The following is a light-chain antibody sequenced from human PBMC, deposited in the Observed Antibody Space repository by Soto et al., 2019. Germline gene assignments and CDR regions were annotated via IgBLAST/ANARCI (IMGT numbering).Light chain of an antibody. CDR1: QSVGRN. CDR2: GAS. J-gene: IGKJ4*01. Sequence: EIVMTQSPATLSVSPGERATLSCRASQSVGRNLAWYQQKPGQAPRLLIYGASTRATGIPARFSGSGSGTEFTLTISRLQSEDFAICSCHQYSLWPPLTFVGGTKVAI. V-gene: IGKV3-15*01. CDR3: HQYSLWPPLT.